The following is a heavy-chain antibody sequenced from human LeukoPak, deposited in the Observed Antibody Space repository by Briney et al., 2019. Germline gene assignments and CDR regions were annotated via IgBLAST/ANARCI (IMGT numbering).Heavy chain of an antibody. Sequence: GGSLRLSCAASGFTFSGSAMHWVRQASGKGLEWVGRIRSKANSYATAYAASVKGRFTISRDDSKNTAYLQMNSLKTEDTAAYYCTREEQLVGGAFDYWGQGTLVTVSS. J-gene: IGHJ4*02. D-gene: IGHD6-6*01. V-gene: IGHV3-73*01. CDR2: IRSKANSYAT. CDR1: GFTFSGSA. CDR3: TREEQLVGGAFDY.